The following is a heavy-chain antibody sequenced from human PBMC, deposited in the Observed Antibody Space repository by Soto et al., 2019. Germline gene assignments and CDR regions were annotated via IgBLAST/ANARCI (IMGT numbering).Heavy chain of an antibody. CDR3: ARGQRFSDWFDP. D-gene: IGHD3-3*01. J-gene: IGHJ5*02. Sequence: KSSETLSLTCTASGASISSGYYFWSWIRQSPGKGLQWIGYIYDSGSSYYNPSLKSRVTMSVDTSKNQFSLKLSSVTAADPTVYYCARGQRFSDWFDPWGQGTLVTAPQ. CDR2: IYDSGSS. CDR1: GASISSGYYF. V-gene: IGHV4-30-4*01.